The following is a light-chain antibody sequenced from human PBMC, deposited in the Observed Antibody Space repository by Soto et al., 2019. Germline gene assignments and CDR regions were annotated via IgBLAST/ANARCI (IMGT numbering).Light chain of an antibody. Sequence: IVFTQSPGTPSVSQGERATLSCGASQSLSSSYLVWYQHKPGQALRLLIYGASSRATGIPDRFSGSGSGTDFTLTISRLEPEDFAVYYCQQYGISPRTFGQGTKVDNK. J-gene: IGKJ1*01. CDR1: QSLSSSY. V-gene: IGKV3-20*01. CDR3: QQYGISPRT. CDR2: GAS.